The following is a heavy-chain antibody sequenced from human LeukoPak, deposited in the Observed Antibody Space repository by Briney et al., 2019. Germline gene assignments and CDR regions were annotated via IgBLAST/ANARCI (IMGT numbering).Heavy chain of an antibody. V-gene: IGHV3-7*01. Sequence: GGSLRLSCEGSGFTFSNYWITWVRQAPGKGLEWVANIKPDGSEKHYADSVEGRFTISRDNAKNSLYLQMNSLRAEDTAVYYCARDLDTYVVLIAYDTFDIWGQGTMVTVSS. D-gene: IGHD2-21*01. CDR1: GFTFSNYW. J-gene: IGHJ3*02. CDR2: IKPDGSEK. CDR3: ARDLDTYVVLIAYDTFDI.